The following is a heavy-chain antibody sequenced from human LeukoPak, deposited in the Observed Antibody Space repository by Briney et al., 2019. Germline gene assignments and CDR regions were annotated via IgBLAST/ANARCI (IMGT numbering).Heavy chain of an antibody. CDR2: IYYSGST. V-gene: IGHV4-59*01. J-gene: IGHJ5*02. CDR3: ARDGYSYGLGWFDP. Sequence: SETLSLTCTVSGGSISSYYWSWIRQPPGRGLEWIGYIYYSGSTNHNHSLKSRVTISVDTSKNQFSLRLTSVTAADTAVYFCARDGYSYGLGWFDPWGQGTLVTVSS. D-gene: IGHD5-18*01. CDR1: GGSISSYY.